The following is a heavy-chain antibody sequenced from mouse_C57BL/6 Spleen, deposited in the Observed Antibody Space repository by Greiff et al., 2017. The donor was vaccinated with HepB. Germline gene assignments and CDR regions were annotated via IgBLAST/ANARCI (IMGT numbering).Heavy chain of an antibody. J-gene: IGHJ2*01. CDR2: ISSGSSTI. Sequence: EVQGVEPGGGLVKPGGSLKLSCAASGFTFSDYGMHWVRQAPEKGLEWVAYISSGSSTIYYADTVKGRFTISRDNAKNTLFLQMTSLRSEDTAMYYCARRGPYGNYEYYFDYWGQGTTLTVSS. CDR1: GFTFSDYG. D-gene: IGHD2-1*01. V-gene: IGHV5-17*01. CDR3: ARRGPYGNYEYYFDY.